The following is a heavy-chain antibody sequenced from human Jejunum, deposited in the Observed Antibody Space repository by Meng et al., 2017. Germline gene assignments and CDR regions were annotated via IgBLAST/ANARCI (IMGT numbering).Heavy chain of an antibody. Sequence: QVQLQESGPGLVRPSETLSLSCTVSGGSVSSCSYYWSWIRQPPGKGLEWIGYIYYGGTTNYNPSLKSRVTISADTSKNQFSLKLSSVTAADTAVYYCARGSRGYSYGWGQGTLVTVSS. CDR3: ARGSRGYSYG. J-gene: IGHJ4*02. CDR2: IYYGGTT. D-gene: IGHD5-18*01. V-gene: IGHV4-61*01. CDR1: GGSVSSCSYY.